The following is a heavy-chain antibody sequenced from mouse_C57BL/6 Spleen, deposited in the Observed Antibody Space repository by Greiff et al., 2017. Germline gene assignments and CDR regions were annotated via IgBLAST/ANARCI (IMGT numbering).Heavy chain of an antibody. D-gene: IGHD2-4*01. CDR3: ARSGITTNYFDY. CDR1: GFTFTDYY. Sequence: EVKLVESGGGLVQPGGSLSLSCAASGFTFTDYYMSWVRQPPGKALEWLGFIRNKANGYTTEYSASVKGRFTISRDNSQSILYLQMNALRAEDSATYYCARSGITTNYFDYWGQGTTLTVSS. J-gene: IGHJ2*01. V-gene: IGHV7-3*01. CDR2: IRNKANGYTT.